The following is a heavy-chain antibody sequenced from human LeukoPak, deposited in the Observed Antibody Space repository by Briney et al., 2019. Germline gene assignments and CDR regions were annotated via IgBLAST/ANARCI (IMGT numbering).Heavy chain of an antibody. CDR2: ISAYNGNT. V-gene: IGHV1-18*01. CDR3: ARAVAGTLFDY. Sequence: GASVKVSCKASGYTFTSFGITWVRQAPGQGLEWMGWISAYNGNTNYAQKLQGRVTMTTDTSTSTAYMELRSLRSDDTAVYYCARAVAGTLFDYWGQGTLVTVAS. J-gene: IGHJ4*02. CDR1: GYTFTSFG. D-gene: IGHD6-19*01.